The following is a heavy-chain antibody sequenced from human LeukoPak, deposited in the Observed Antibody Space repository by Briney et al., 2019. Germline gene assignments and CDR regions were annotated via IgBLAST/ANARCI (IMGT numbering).Heavy chain of an antibody. V-gene: IGHV3-23*01. J-gene: IGHJ4*02. CDR1: GFTFSSYA. CDR3: AKDSGRYSSGWYGGDY. Sequence: GGSLRLSCAASGFTFSSYAMSWVRQAPGKGLEWVSAISGSGGSTYYADSVKGRFTISRDNSKNTLYLQMNSLRAEDTAVYYCAKDSGRYSSGWYGGDYWGQGTLVTVSS. CDR2: ISGSGGST. D-gene: IGHD6-19*01.